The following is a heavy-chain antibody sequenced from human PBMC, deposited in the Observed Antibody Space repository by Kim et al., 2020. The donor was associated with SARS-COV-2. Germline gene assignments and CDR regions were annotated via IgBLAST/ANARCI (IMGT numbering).Heavy chain of an antibody. J-gene: IGHJ4*02. CDR3: TLYASGSYPIDF. D-gene: IGHD3-10*01. Sequence: SVKVSCKASGGTFSSYAISWVRQAPGQGLEWMGGIIPIFGTANYAQKFQGRVTITADKSTSTAYMELSSLRSEDTAVYYCTLYASGSYPIDFWGQGTLVTVSS. CDR1: GGTFSSYA. CDR2: IIPIFGTA. V-gene: IGHV1-69*06.